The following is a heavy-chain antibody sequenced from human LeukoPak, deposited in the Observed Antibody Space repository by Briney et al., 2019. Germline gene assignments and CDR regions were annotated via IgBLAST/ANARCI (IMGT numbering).Heavy chain of an antibody. Sequence: GGSLRLFCAASGFTFSSYSMNWVRQAPGKGLEWVSSISSSSSYIYYADSVEGRFTISRDNAKNSLYLQMNSLRAEDTAVYYCARDHIAVAGPFDYWGQGTLVTVSS. J-gene: IGHJ4*02. V-gene: IGHV3-21*01. CDR3: ARDHIAVAGPFDY. CDR2: ISSSSSYI. D-gene: IGHD6-19*01. CDR1: GFTFSSYS.